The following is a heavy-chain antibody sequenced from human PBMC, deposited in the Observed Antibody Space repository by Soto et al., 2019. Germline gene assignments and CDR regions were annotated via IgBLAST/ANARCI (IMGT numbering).Heavy chain of an antibody. Sequence: PSETLSVTCTVSGGSISSGDYYWSLIRQPPGKGLEWIGYIYYSGSTFYNPSLKNRVTISLDTSKIQFSLKLSSVTAADTAVSYCGREGCDNRFDPWRQGTLVTVSS. CDR2: IYYSGST. CDR3: GREGCDNRFDP. V-gene: IGHV4-30-4*01. J-gene: IGHJ5*02. CDR1: GGSISSGDYY.